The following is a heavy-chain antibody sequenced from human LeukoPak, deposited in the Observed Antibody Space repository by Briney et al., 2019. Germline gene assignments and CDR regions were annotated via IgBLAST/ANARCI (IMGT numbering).Heavy chain of an antibody. CDR2: ISGSGGST. CDR1: GFTFSSYA. Sequence: GGSLRLSCAASGFTFSSYAMSWVRQAPGKGLECVSAISGSGGSTYYADSVKGRFTISRDNSKNTLYLQMNSLRAEDTAVYYCAKPHLPQLVLWFGARNGNAFDIWGQGTMVTVSS. J-gene: IGHJ3*02. D-gene: IGHD3-10*01. CDR3: AKPHLPQLVLWFGARNGNAFDI. V-gene: IGHV3-23*01.